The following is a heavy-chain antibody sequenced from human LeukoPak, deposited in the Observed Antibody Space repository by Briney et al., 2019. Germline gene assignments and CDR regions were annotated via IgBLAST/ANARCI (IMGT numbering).Heavy chain of an antibody. Sequence: SETLSLTCTVSGGSISSSSYYWGWIRQPPGKGLEWIGSIYYSGSTYYDPSLKSRVTISVDTSKNQFSLKLSSVTAADTAVYYCASPEYSSSGHDYWGQGTLVTVSS. D-gene: IGHD6-6*01. V-gene: IGHV4-39*01. J-gene: IGHJ4*02. CDR3: ASPEYSSSGHDY. CDR1: GGSISSSSYY. CDR2: IYYSGST.